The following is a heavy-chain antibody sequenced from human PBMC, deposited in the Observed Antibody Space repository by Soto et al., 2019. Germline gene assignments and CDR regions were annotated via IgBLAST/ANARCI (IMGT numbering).Heavy chain of an antibody. Sequence: ASVKVSCTASGYTFTSYGISWVRQAPGQGLEWMGWISAYNGNTNYAQKLQGRVTMTTDTSTSTAYMELRSLRSDDTAVYYCARQPTVTTGFYYYGMDVWGQGTTVTVSS. J-gene: IGHJ6*02. D-gene: IGHD4-4*01. V-gene: IGHV1-18*01. CDR2: ISAYNGNT. CDR3: ARQPTVTTGFYYYGMDV. CDR1: GYTFTSYG.